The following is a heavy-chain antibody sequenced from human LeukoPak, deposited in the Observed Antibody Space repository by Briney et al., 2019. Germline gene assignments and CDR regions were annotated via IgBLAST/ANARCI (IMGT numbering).Heavy chain of an antibody. D-gene: IGHD5-18*01. CDR3: ARGHKRWIQLWLRSRLYYGTDV. J-gene: IGHJ6*02. Sequence: SETLSLTCAVYGGSFSGYYWSWIRQPPGKGLEWIGEINHSGSTNYNPSLKSRVTISVDTSKNQFSLKLSSVTAADTAVYYCARGHKRWIQLWLRSRLYYGTDVWGQGTTVTVSS. V-gene: IGHV4-34*01. CDR2: INHSGST. CDR1: GGSFSGYY.